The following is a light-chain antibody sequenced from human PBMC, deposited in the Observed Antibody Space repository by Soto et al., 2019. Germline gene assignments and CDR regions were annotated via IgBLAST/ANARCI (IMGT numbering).Light chain of an antibody. CDR1: QSVSSY. CDR2: DAS. J-gene: IGKJ5*01. CDR3: QQRSNWPIT. V-gene: IGKV3-11*01. Sequence: EIVLTQAPAALSLSPGERATLSSRASQSVSSYLAWYQQKPGQAPRLLIYDASNRATGTPARFSGSGSGTDFTLTISSLEPEDFAVYYCQQRSNWPITFGQGTRLEIK.